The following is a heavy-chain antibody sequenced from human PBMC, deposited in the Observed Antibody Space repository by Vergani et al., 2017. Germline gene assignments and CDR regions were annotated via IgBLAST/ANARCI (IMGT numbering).Heavy chain of an antibody. Sequence: QVQLPQWGAGLLKPSETLSLTCAVYGGSFSGYYWSWIRQPPGKGLEWIGEINHSGSTNYNPSLKSRVTISVDTSKNQFSLKLSSVTAADTAVYYCARASVRRRVGEVGYWGQGTLVTVSS. J-gene: IGHJ4*02. CDR3: ARASVRRRVGEVGY. D-gene: IGHD1-1*01. CDR1: GGSFSGYY. V-gene: IGHV4-34*01. CDR2: INHSGST.